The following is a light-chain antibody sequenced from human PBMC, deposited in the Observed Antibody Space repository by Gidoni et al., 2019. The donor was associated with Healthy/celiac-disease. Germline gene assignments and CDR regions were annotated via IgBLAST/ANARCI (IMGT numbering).Light chain of an antibody. CDR3: SSYAGSNNWV. CDR1: SSDVGGYNY. J-gene: IGLJ3*02. Sequence: QSALTQPPSPSGSPGPSVTISCTGTSSDVGGYNYVSWYQQHPGKAPNLMIYEVSKRPSGVPDRFSGSKSGNTASLTVSGLQAEDEADYYCSSYAGSNNWVFGGGTKLTVL. CDR2: EVS. V-gene: IGLV2-8*01.